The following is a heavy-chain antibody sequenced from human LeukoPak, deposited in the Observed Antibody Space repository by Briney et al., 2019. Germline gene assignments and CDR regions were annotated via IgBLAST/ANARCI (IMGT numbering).Heavy chain of an antibody. J-gene: IGHJ2*01. D-gene: IGHD5-24*01. CDR2: SSGNGGST. CDR1: GFTFDDYA. V-gene: IGHV3-43*02. Sequence: GGPLRLSCAASGFTFDDYALHWVRQAPGKGLEWVSVSSGNGGSTYYADSVKGRFTISRDNNKNSLYLQMNSLRPEDTALYYCAKAGLRRLDGYNYRNGYWFFDLWGRGTLVSVSS. CDR3: AKAGLRRLDGYNYRNGYWFFDL.